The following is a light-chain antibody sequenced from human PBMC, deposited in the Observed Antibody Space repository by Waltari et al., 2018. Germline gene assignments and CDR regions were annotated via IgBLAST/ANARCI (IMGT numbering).Light chain of an antibody. J-gene: IGLJ3*02. CDR2: SSS. CDR1: SSNIGSHV. Sequence: QSVLTPPPSASGTPGQRVTISCSGSSSNIGSHVLTWSQQFPGTAPKLLIYSSSQRPSGVPDRFSGSKSGTSASLAISGLQSEDEADFYCASWDDSLNGWVFGGGTKLTVL. CDR3: ASWDDSLNGWV. V-gene: IGLV1-44*01.